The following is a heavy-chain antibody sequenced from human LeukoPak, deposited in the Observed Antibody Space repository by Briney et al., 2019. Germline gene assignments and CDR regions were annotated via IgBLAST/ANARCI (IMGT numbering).Heavy chain of an antibody. Sequence: GASVKVSCKVSGYTLTELSMHWVRQAPGEGLEWMGGFDPEDGETIYAQKFQGRVTMTEDTSTDTAYMELSSLRSEDTAVYYCATRGVLGVAGIGGYYYYYMDVWGKGTTVTVSS. J-gene: IGHJ6*03. D-gene: IGHD6-19*01. V-gene: IGHV1-24*01. CDR1: GYTLTELS. CDR3: ATRGVLGVAGIGGYYYYYMDV. CDR2: FDPEDGET.